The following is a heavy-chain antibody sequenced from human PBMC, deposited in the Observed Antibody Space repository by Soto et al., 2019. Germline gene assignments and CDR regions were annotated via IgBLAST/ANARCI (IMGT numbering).Heavy chain of an antibody. CDR1: GDSISSAGYY. CDR3: ARDNRVYTSSWGCFDY. CDR2: IYYSGST. Sequence: QVQLQESGPGLVKPSQTLSLTCTVSGDSISSAGYYWSWIRQHPGEGLEWIGYIYYSGSTYSNPSLKIRLTISVDTSKNQFSLKLTSVTAADTAVYYCARDNRVYTSSWGCFDYWGQGTLVSVSS. D-gene: IGHD6-13*01. J-gene: IGHJ4*02. V-gene: IGHV4-31*03.